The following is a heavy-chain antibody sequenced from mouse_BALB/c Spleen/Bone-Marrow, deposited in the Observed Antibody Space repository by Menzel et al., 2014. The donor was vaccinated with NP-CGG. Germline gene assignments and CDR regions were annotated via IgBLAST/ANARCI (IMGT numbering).Heavy chain of an antibody. J-gene: IGHJ1*01. D-gene: IGHD1-1*01. Sequence: QVQPQQSGAELMKPGASVKISCKATGYTFSRYWIEWVKQRPGHGLEWIGEILPGSGSTNYNEKFKGKATFTADTSSNTAYMQLSSLTSEDSAVYYCARWGYGSSYVGYFDVWGAGTTVTVSS. CDR3: ARWGYGSSYVGYFDV. V-gene: IGHV1-9*01. CDR1: GYTFSRYW. CDR2: ILPGSGST.